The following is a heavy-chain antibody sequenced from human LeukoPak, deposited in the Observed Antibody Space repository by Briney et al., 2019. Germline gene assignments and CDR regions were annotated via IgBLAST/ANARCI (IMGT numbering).Heavy chain of an antibody. CDR3: GRHYDQMFLDY. CDR1: GGSIDNTNDY. D-gene: IGHD3-22*01. CDR2: IHYSGNY. Sequence: NPSETLSLTCSISGGSIDNTNDYWAWIRQPPGKGLEWIGNIHYSGNYHYNPSLKSRVTMSLDTSKNQSSLNLSAMTAADTALYYCGRHYDQMFLDYWGQGSLVTVSS. J-gene: IGHJ4*02. V-gene: IGHV4-39*07.